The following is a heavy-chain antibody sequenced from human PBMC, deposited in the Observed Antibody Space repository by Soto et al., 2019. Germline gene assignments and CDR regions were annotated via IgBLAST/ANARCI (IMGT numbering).Heavy chain of an antibody. D-gene: IGHD2-2*01. CDR3: AKKYCGSPGCHYDAFDI. V-gene: IGHV3-23*01. Sequence: QLLESGGGLVQPGGSLRLSCAASGFIFSSYAMSWVRQAPGRGLEWVSIISASGGGTFYADSVKGRFTISRDNSNNTRYLQMNSLRAEDTALYYCAKKYCGSPGCHYDAFDIWGQGTVVTVSS. CDR1: GFIFSSYA. CDR2: ISASGGGT. J-gene: IGHJ3*02.